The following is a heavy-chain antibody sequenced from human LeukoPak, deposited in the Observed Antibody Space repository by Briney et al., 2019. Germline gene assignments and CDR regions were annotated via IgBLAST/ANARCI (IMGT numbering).Heavy chain of an antibody. J-gene: IGHJ4*02. Sequence: GGSLRLSCAASGFTFSSFWIYWVRHAPGKGLVWVSRINSDGSETMYADSVKGRFTISRDNAKNTLYLQMNSLRAEDTAVYYCARVRMGDDFNPFDYWGQGTLVTVSS. CDR3: ARVRMGDDFNPFDY. CDR1: GFTFSSFW. D-gene: IGHD3-16*01. V-gene: IGHV3-74*03. CDR2: INSDGSET.